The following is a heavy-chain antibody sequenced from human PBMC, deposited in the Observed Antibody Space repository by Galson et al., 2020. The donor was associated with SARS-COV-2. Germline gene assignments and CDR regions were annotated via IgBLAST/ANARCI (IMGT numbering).Heavy chain of an antibody. CDR2: ISYDGTTK. D-gene: IGHD6-13*01. J-gene: IGHJ4*02. CDR3: ARETDDHTSSWYYY. V-gene: IGHV3-30*04. CDR1: GFALSNPA. Sequence: QLGESLKISCAASGFALSNPAMQWVRQASGKGLEWVAIISYDGTTKYNSDSVKGRFTIPRDISKNTLYLQMNSLRPEDTAVYYCARETDDHTSSWYYYCGQGARVSVSS.